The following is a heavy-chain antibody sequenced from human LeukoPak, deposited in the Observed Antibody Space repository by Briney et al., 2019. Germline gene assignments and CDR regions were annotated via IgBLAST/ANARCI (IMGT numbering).Heavy chain of an antibody. CDR3: ENGSGSYTFDY. Sequence: SSETLSLTCTVSGGSISSSSYYWGWIRQPPGKGLEWIGSIYYSGSTYYNPSLKSRVTISVDTSKNQFSLKLSSVTSAYTAVYYCENGSGSYTFDYWGQGTLVTVSS. V-gene: IGHV4-39*01. J-gene: IGHJ4*02. CDR2: IYYSGST. D-gene: IGHD3-10*01. CDR1: GGSISSSSYY.